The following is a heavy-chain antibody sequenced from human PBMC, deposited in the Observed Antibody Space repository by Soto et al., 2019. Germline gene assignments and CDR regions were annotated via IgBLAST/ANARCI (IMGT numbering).Heavy chain of an antibody. J-gene: IGHJ5*02. CDR1: GFTFSSYS. CDR3: ARDGYSYGYGDNWFDP. V-gene: IGHV3-48*02. CDR2: ISSSSSTI. D-gene: IGHD5-18*01. Sequence: VQLVESGGGVVQPGRSLRLSCAASGFTFSSYSMNWVRQAPGKGLEWVSYISSSSSTIYYADSVKGRFTISRDNAKNSLYLQMNSLRDEDTAVYYCARDGYSYGYGDNWFDPWGQGTLVTVSS.